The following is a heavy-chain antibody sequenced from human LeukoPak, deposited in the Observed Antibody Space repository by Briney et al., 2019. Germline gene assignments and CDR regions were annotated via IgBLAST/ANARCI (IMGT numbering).Heavy chain of an antibody. CDR2: IYYSGST. V-gene: IGHV4-61*01. CDR3: ARGYCSGGSCYLGY. J-gene: IGHJ4*02. Sequence: PSETLSLTCTVSGGSVSSGRYYWSWIRQPPGKGLEWIGYIYYSGSTNYNPSLKSRVTISVDTSKNQFSLKLSSVTAADTAVYYCARGYCSGGSCYLGYWGQGTLVTVSS. CDR1: GGSVSSGRYY. D-gene: IGHD2-15*01.